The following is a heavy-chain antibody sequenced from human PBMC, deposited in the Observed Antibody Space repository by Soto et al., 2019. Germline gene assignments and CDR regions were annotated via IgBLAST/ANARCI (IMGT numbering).Heavy chain of an antibody. CDR1: GFTFSRYW. CDR2: ISSYGSDT. Sequence: EVQLVESGGGLVLPGGSLRLSCAASGFTFSRYWMHWVRQAPGKGLVWVSRISSYGSDTHYADSVKGRFTISRDNAKHTLYLHMNRLRAEDTAVYYCASNYAYAEGYYWYGIDVWGQGTTVTVSS. CDR3: ASNYAYAEGYYWYGIDV. V-gene: IGHV3-74*01. J-gene: IGHJ6*02. D-gene: IGHD3-16*01.